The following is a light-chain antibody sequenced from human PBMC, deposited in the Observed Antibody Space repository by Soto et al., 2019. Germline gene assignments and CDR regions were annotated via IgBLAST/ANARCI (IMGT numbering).Light chain of an antibody. CDR3: SSYAGSNNYVV. V-gene: IGLV2-8*01. Sequence: QSALTQPPSASGSPGQSVTISCTGTSSDVGGYNYVSWYQQHPGKAPKLMIYEVSERPSGVPDRFSGSKSDNTASLTVSGLQAEDEADYYCSSYAGSNNYVVFGGGTKDTVL. CDR2: EVS. J-gene: IGLJ2*01. CDR1: SSDVGGYNY.